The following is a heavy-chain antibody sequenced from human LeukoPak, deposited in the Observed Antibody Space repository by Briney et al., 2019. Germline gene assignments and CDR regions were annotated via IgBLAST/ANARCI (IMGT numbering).Heavy chain of an antibody. CDR2: ISSGGSTT. Sequence: GGSLRLSCAASGFTFNDHYMSWVHQAPGKGLECLSYISSGGSTTYYTDSVKGRFTISRDNGKNALYLQMNSLRGDDTAVYYCAREIAADRGFDSWGQGTLVTVSS. J-gene: IGHJ4*02. D-gene: IGHD6-6*01. CDR3: AREIAADRGFDS. CDR1: GFTFNDHY. V-gene: IGHV3-11*01.